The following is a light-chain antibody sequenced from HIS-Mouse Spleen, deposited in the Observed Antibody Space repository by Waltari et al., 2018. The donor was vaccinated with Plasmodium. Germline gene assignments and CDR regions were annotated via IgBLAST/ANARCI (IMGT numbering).Light chain of an antibody. Sequence: QSALTQPASVSGSPGQSITISCTGTSSAVGGYNYVSWYKQHPAKAPKLMIYDVSNRPSGVSNRFSGSKSGNTASLTISGLQAEDEADYYCSSYTSSSTLEVFGGGTKLTVL. CDR2: DVS. CDR1: SSAVGGYNY. J-gene: IGLJ2*01. CDR3: SSYTSSSTLEV. V-gene: IGLV2-14*03.